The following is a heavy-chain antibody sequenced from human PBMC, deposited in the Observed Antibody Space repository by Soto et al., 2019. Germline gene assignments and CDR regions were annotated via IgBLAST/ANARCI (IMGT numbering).Heavy chain of an antibody. Sequence: GASVKVSCKASGYTFTSYAMHWVRQAPGQRLEWMGWINAGNGNTKYSQKFQGRVTITRDTSASTAYMELSSLRSEDTAVYYCASGGYCSGGSCYLFGYWGQGTLVTVSS. J-gene: IGHJ4*02. CDR3: ASGGYCSGGSCYLFGY. CDR2: INAGNGNT. CDR1: GYTFTSYA. D-gene: IGHD2-15*01. V-gene: IGHV1-3*01.